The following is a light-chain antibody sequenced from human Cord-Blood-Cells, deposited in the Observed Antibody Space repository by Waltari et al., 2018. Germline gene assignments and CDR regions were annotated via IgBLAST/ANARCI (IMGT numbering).Light chain of an antibody. CDR2: GAS. J-gene: IGKJ2*03. CDR3: QQYGSSLPYS. Sequence: EIVLTQSPGTLSLSPGERANLSCRASQSVSSSYLAWYQQKPGQAPRRLIYGASSRATGIPDRFSGSGCVTDFTLTISRLEPEDFAVYYCQQYGSSLPYSFGQGTKLEIK. V-gene: IGKV3-20*01. CDR1: QSVSSSY.